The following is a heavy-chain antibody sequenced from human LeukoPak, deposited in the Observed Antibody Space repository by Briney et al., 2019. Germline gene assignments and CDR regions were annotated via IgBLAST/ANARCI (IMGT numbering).Heavy chain of an antibody. D-gene: IGHD3-10*01. CDR3: ARGDIITMVRGVIHGFDY. J-gene: IGHJ4*02. Sequence: ASVKVSCKASGYTFTGYYKHWARQAPGQGLEWMGWINPNSGGTNYAQKFQARVTMTRDTSISTAYMELSRLRSEDTAVYYCARGDIITMVRGVIHGFDYWGQGTLVTVSS. V-gene: IGHV1-2*02. CDR1: GYTFTGYY. CDR2: INPNSGGT.